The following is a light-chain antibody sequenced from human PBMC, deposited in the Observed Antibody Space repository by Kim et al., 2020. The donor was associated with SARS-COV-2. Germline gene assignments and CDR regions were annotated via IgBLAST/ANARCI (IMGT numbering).Light chain of an antibody. CDR3: QQYNNWPPVT. Sequence: IVMTQSPATLSVSPGERATLSCRASQSVSSNFAWYQQKPGQAPRLLIYDASTRATGIPARFIGSGSGTEFTLTISSLQSEDFAVYYCQQYNNWPPVTCGGGTKVEI. J-gene: IGKJ4*01. CDR2: DAS. V-gene: IGKV3-15*01. CDR1: QSVSSN.